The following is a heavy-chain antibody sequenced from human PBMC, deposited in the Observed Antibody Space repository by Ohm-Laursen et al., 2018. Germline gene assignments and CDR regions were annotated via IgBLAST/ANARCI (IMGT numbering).Heavy chain of an antibody. D-gene: IGHD3/OR15-3a*01. J-gene: IGHJ3*02. Sequence: PSQTLSLTCAVYGGSFSGYYWSWIRQPPGKGLEWIGEINHSGSTNYNPSLKSRVTISVDTSKNQFSLKLSSVTAADTAVYYCARLSSDWERGDAFDIWGQGTMVTVSS. V-gene: IGHV4-34*01. CDR3: ARLSSDWERGDAFDI. CDR2: INHSGST. CDR1: GGSFSGYY.